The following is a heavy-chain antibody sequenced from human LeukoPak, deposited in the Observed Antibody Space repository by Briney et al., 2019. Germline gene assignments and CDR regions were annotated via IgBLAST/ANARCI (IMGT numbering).Heavy chain of an antibody. CDR3: ARDPSRVGATFHYYMDV. Sequence: GASVKVSCKASGYTFTSFYMHWVRQAPGQGLERMGIINPSGGSTSYAQKFQGRVTMTRDMSTSTVYMELSSLRSEGTAVYYCARDPSRVGATFHYYMDVWGKGTTVTVSS. V-gene: IGHV1-46*01. CDR1: GYTFTSFY. D-gene: IGHD1-26*01. J-gene: IGHJ6*03. CDR2: INPSGGST.